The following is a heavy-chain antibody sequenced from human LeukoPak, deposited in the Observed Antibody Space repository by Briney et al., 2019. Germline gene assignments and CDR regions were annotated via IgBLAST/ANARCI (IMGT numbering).Heavy chain of an antibody. CDR1: GFTFSSYG. V-gene: IGHV3-30*18. Sequence: PGRSLRLSCAASGFTFSSYGMHWVRQAPGKGLEWVAVISYDGSNKYYADSVKGRFTISRDNSKNTLYLQMNSLRAEDTAVYYCAKEVGAAAGPFDYSGQGTLVTVSS. CDR2: ISYDGSNK. J-gene: IGHJ4*02. CDR3: AKEVGAAAGPFDY. D-gene: IGHD6-13*01.